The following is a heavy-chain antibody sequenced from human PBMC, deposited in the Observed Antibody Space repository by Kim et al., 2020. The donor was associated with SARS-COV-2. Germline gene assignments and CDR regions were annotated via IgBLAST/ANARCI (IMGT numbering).Heavy chain of an antibody. CDR3: AELTSIDGMDV. CDR2: ISYDGSNK. V-gene: IGHV3-30*03. Sequence: GGSLRLSCAASGFTFSSYGMHWVRQAPGKGLEWVAVISYDGSNKYYADSVKGRFTISRDNSKNTLYLQMNSLRAEDTAVYYCAELTSIDGMDVWGQGTTVTVSS. D-gene: IGHD2-2*01. CDR1: GFTFSSYG. J-gene: IGHJ6*02.